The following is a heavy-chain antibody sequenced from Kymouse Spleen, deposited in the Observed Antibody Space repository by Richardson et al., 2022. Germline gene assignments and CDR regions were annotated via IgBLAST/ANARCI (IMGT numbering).Heavy chain of an antibody. CDR1: GFTFSSYG. Sequence: QVQLVESGGGVVQPGRSLRLSCAASGFTFSSYGMHWVRQAPGKGLEWVAVISYDGSNKYYADSVKGRFTISRDNSKNTLYLQMNSLRAEDTAVYYCAKDVLLWFGELFPFDYWGQGTLVTVSS. CDR2: ISYDGSNK. V-gene: IGHV3-30*18. D-gene: IGHD3-10*01. CDR3: AKDVLLWFGELFPFDY. J-gene: IGHJ4*02.